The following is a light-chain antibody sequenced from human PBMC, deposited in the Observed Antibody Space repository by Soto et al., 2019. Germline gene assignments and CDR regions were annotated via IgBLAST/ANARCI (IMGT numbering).Light chain of an antibody. CDR3: QQYLSPPFS. V-gene: IGKV4-1*01. CDR1: QTVLYSPNNKTY. CDR2: WAS. J-gene: IGKJ2*03. Sequence: DIVMTQSPDSLAVSLGERATINCKSSQTVLYSPNNKTYLAWYQQRPGQPPKVIIYWASTRESGVPDRFSGSGSATDFTLTISSLQAEDVALYYCQQYLSPPFSFGQGTKLEI.